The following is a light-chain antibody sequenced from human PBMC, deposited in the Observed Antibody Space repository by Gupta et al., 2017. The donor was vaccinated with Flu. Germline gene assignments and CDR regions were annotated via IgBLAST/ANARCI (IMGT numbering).Light chain of an antibody. CDR2: DAS. V-gene: IGKV1-33*01. J-gene: IGKJ4*01. CDR1: QNISNY. Sequence: DIQMTQSPSSLSASVGDRVTMTCQASQNISNYLNWYQQKPGKAPKLLIYDASNLETGVPSRFSGSGSGTDFTFTISSLPPEAVATYYCQQDDNLPLTFGGGTKVEIK. CDR3: QQDDNLPLT.